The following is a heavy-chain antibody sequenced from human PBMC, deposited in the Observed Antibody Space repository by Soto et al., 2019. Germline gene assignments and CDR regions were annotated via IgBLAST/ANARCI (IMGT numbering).Heavy chain of an antibody. CDR1: GFTFSSYA. CDR3: VKGGYSSSVYYYYGMDV. CDR2: ISSNGGST. D-gene: IGHD6-6*01. J-gene: IGHJ6*02. V-gene: IGHV3-64D*08. Sequence: GGSLRLSCSASGFTFSSYAMHWVRQAPGKGLEYVSAISSNGGSTYYADSVKGRFTISRDNSKNTLYLQMSSLRAEDTAVYYCVKGGYSSSVYYYYGMDVWGQGTTVTVSS.